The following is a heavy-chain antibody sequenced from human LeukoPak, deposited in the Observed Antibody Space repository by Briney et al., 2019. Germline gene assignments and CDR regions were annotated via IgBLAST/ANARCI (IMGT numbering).Heavy chain of an antibody. D-gene: IGHD3-22*01. V-gene: IGHV3-30-3*01. CDR1: GFTFSSYA. CDR2: ISYDGSNK. Sequence: GRSLRLSCAASGFTFSSYAMHWVRQAPGKGLEWVAVISYDGSNKYYADSVKGRFTISRDNSKNTLYPQMNSLRAEDTAVYYCARDLTEYYYDSSGYHGGDYWGQGTLVTVSS. J-gene: IGHJ4*02. CDR3: ARDLTEYYYDSSGYHGGDY.